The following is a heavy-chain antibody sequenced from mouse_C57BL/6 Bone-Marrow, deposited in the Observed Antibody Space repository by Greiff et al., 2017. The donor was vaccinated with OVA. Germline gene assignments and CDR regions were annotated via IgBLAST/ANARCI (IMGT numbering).Heavy chain of an antibody. CDR2: ISNGGGST. CDR3: ARHRGSPPYFDV. D-gene: IGHD1-1*02. V-gene: IGHV5-12*01. J-gene: IGHJ1*03. CDR1: GFTFSDYY. Sequence: EVQLVESGGGLVQPGGSLKLSCAASGFTFSDYYMYWVRQTPEKRLEWVAYISNGGGSTYYPDTVKGRFTISRDNAKNTLYLQMSRLKSEDTAMYYCARHRGSPPYFDVWGTGTTVTVSS.